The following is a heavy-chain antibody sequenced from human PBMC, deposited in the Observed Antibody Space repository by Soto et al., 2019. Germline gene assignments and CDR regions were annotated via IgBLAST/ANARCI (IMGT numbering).Heavy chain of an antibody. CDR2: ISSSGSTI. CDR3: ARAAVAGHYYYYGMDV. J-gene: IGHJ6*02. Sequence: PGGSLRLSCAASGFTFSDYYMSWIRQAPGKGLEWVSYISSSGSTIYYADSVKGQFTISRDNAKNSLYLQMNSLRAEDTAVYYCARAAVAGHYYYYGMDVWGQGTTVTVSS. D-gene: IGHD6-19*01. CDR1: GFTFSDYY. V-gene: IGHV3-11*01.